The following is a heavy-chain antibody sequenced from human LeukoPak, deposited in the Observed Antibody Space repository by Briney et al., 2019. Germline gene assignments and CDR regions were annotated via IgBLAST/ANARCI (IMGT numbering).Heavy chain of an antibody. J-gene: IGHJ4*02. CDR1: GFTFSNYA. D-gene: IGHD3-3*01. V-gene: IGHV3-23*01. CDR2: IIHSGDRT. Sequence: GGSLRLSCVASGFTFSNYAMNWVRQAPGKGLEWVSIIIHSGDRTYYTDSVKGRFTISRDNSKNTLYLQMNNLRPEDTAVYYCAKSGARWSHFDYWGQGTLVTVSS. CDR3: AKSGARWSHFDY.